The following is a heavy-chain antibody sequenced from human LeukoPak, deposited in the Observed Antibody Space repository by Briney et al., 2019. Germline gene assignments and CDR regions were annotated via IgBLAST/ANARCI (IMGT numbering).Heavy chain of an antibody. J-gene: IGHJ3*02. CDR3: ARDSGPTAGDAFDI. Sequence: PSETLSLTCTVSGGPISSYYWSWIRQPAGKGLEWIGRIYTSGSTNYNPSLKSRVTMSVDTSKNQFSLKLSSVTAADTAVYYCARDSGPTAGDAFDIWGQGTMVTVSS. D-gene: IGHD1-1*01. CDR2: IYTSGST. CDR1: GGPISSYY. V-gene: IGHV4-4*07.